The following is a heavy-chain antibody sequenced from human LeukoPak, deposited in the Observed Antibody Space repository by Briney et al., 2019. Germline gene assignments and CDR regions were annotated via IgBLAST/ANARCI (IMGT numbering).Heavy chain of an antibody. J-gene: IGHJ4*02. CDR1: GDSISTYY. CDR2: VYYSGST. V-gene: IGHV4-59*01. Sequence: PSETLSLTCTVSGDSISTYYWSWIRQPPGKGLEWIGYVYYSGSTNYNPSLKSRVTISVDTSKNQFSLKLSSVTAADTAVYYCSQARYDSSGYRDYWGQGTLVTVSS. D-gene: IGHD3-22*01. CDR3: SQARYDSSGYRDY.